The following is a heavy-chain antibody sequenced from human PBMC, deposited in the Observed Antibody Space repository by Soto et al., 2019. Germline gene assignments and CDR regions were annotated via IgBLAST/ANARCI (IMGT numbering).Heavy chain of an antibody. CDR1: GFTFSSYW. V-gene: IGHV3-74*01. J-gene: IGHJ3*01. CDR3: ARGRPGYDGSDV. CDR2: MKFDGSSA. Sequence: EVQLLESGGGLVQPGGSLRLSCEGSGFTFSSYWMHWVRQVPGKGLVWVSRMKFDGSSANYADSVKGRFTISRDNAKNTVYLQMNSLRAEDTDVDYCARGRPGYDGSDVWGQGTMVTVSS. D-gene: IGHD5-18*01.